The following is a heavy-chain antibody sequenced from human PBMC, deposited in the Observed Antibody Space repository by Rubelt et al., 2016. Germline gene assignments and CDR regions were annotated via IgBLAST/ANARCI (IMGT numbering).Heavy chain of an antibody. CDR2: IYPGDSDT. D-gene: IGHD3-10*01. Sequence: EVQLVQSGAEVKKPGESLKISCKGSGYSFSNYWIAWVRQMPGKGLEWMGIIYPGDSDTRYSQYFKGQVTNSANKSISTAYRKWSSLEAADTAMYYCARHGELLWFGESSDDYWGQGTLVTVSS. CDR3: ARHGELLWFGESSDDY. J-gene: IGHJ4*02. V-gene: IGHV5-51*01. CDR1: GYSFSNYW.